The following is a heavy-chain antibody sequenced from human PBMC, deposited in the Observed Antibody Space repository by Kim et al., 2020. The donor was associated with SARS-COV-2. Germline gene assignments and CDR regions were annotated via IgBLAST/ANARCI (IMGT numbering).Heavy chain of an antibody. CDR3: ARGATFFAVVPFDP. CDR1: GVSFSSGGYS. Sequence: SETLSLTCTVSGVSFSSGGYSWSWIRQPPGKGLEWIGYIYHGESAFYNPSLESRVAMSLDKSKNQVSLKLTSVTAADTAVYYCARGATFFAVVPFDPWGQGMLVIVSS. V-gene: IGHV4-31*03. J-gene: IGHJ5*02. CDR2: IYHGESA. D-gene: IGHD3-3*01.